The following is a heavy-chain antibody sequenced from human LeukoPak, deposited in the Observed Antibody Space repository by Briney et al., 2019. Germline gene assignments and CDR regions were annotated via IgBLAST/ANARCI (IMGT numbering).Heavy chain of an antibody. Sequence: PGGSLRLSCAASGFTFSSYSMNWVRQAPGKGLEWVSYISSSGSGSTKFYADSVKGRLTISRDNAENSLYLQMSSLRVEDTAVYYCARDKEFSSGWYFDNWGQGTLVTVSS. CDR2: ISSSGSGSTK. CDR3: ARDKEFSSGWYFDN. J-gene: IGHJ4*02. V-gene: IGHV3-48*04. D-gene: IGHD6-19*01. CDR1: GFTFSSYS.